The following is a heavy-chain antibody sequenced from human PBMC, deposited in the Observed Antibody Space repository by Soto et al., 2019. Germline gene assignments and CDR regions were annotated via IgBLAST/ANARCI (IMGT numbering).Heavy chain of an antibody. CDR2: ISSGSSYI. V-gene: IGHV3-21*01. Sequence: EVQLVESGGGLVKPGGSQRLSCAASGFTFSHSSMNWVRQPPGKGLEWVSSISSGSSYIYYADSVKGRFTISRDNAKNSLYLQMNSLRVEDTAVYYCARDGSGWARDYWGQGTLVTVSS. CDR3: ARDGSGWARDY. D-gene: IGHD6-19*01. J-gene: IGHJ4*02. CDR1: GFTFSHSS.